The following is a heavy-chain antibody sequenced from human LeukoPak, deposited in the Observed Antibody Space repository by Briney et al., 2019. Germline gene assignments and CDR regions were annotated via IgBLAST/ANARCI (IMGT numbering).Heavy chain of an antibody. CDR2: IYHSGST. Sequence: SETLSLTCTVSGYSISSGYYWGWIRQPPGKGLEWIGSIYHSGSTYYNPSLKSRVTISVDTSKNQFSLKLSSVTAADTAVYYCATPRYALLGWFDPWGQGTLVTVSS. CDR1: GYSISSGYY. CDR3: ATPRYALLGWFDP. D-gene: IGHD3-10*01. J-gene: IGHJ5*02. V-gene: IGHV4-38-2*02.